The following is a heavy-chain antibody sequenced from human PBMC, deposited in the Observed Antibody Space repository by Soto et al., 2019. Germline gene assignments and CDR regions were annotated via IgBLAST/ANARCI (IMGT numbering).Heavy chain of an antibody. CDR3: ARGQEGVVATH. J-gene: IGHJ4*02. CDR1: GGSLSGYY. D-gene: IGHD5-12*01. V-gene: IGHV4-34*01. Sequence: QVQLQQWGAGLLKPSETLSLNCAVTGGSLSGYYWSWIRQPPGKGLEWIGEVKDGGHTNYSPSLRGRVTISPGTSNNQFSRRLNSVTAADTGVYYCARGQEGVVATHWDQGSLVTVSS. CDR2: VKDGGHT.